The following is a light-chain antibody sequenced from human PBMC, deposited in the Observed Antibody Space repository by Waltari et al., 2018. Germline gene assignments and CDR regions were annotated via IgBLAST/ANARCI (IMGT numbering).Light chain of an antibody. Sequence: DTQMTQSPSSLSASVGDRVTITGQASQDIRENLNWFQQKPGKAPQVLIFDASRSQAVVPSRFSGSGSGTDFAFTISSLQPEDIGTYYCQQYANLPLTFGGGTRVEL. J-gene: IGKJ4*01. CDR2: DAS. CDR3: QQYANLPLT. CDR1: QDIREN. V-gene: IGKV1-33*01.